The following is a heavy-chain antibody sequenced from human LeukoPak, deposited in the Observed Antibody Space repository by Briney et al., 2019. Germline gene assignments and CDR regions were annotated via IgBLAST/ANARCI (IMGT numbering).Heavy chain of an antibody. CDR1: GYTFTGYY. CDR2: INPNSGGT. J-gene: IGHJ3*02. V-gene: IGHV1-2*02. Sequence: ASVKVSCKASGYTFTGYYLHWVRQAPGQGLEWMGWINPNSGGTNYAQKFQGRVTMTRDTSISTAYMELSRLRSDDTAVYYCARWPVTGDDAFDIWGQGTMVTVSS. D-gene: IGHD7-27*01. CDR3: ARWPVTGDDAFDI.